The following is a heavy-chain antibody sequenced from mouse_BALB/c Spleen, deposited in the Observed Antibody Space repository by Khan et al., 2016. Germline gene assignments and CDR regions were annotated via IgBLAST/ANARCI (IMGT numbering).Heavy chain of an antibody. D-gene: IGHD1-1*02. CDR3: VRSDYGRDGFVY. CDR1: DYSITSDYA. V-gene: IGHV3-2*02. J-gene: IGHJ3*01. CDR2: ISYSGSI. Sequence: VQLKESGPGLVKPSQSLSLTCTVTDYSITSDYAWNWIRQFPGNKLEWMGYISYSGSISYNPSLKSRISITRDTSKNQLFLQLNSVTTEDTATYHGVRSDYGRDGFVYWGQGTLVTVSA.